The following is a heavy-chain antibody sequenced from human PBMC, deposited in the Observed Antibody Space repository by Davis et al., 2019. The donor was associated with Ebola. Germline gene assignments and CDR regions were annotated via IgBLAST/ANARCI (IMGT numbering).Heavy chain of an antibody. D-gene: IGHD3-3*01. J-gene: IGHJ4*02. CDR1: GLTFNNLA. Sequence: PGGSLRLSCSASGLTFNNLAMSWVRQAPGKGPEWVAVVSHSEREKFYADSVKGRFTISRDNSENTLYLQMNSLTADDTAVYYCARAVFHEVLDYWGQETPVTVSP. CDR3: ARAVFHEVLDY. V-gene: IGHV3-30*04. CDR2: VSHSEREK.